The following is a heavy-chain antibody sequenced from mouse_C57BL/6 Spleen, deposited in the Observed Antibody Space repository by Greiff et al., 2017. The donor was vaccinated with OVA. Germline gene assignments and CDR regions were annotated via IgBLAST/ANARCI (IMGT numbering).Heavy chain of an antibody. CDR1: GFTFSSYA. V-gene: IGHV5-4*01. J-gene: IGHJ3*01. CDR2: ISDGGSYT. Sequence: EVKLVESGGGLVKPGGSLKLSCAASGFTFSSYAMSWVRQTPEKRLEWVATISDGGSYTYYTDNVKGRFTISRDNAKNNLYLQMSHLKSEDTAMYYCARESGTTEFAYWGQGTLVTVSA. CDR3: ARESGTTEFAY. D-gene: IGHD2-14*01.